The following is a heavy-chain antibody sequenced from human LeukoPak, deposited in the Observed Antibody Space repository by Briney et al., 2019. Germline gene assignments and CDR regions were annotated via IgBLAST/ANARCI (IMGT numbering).Heavy chain of an antibody. D-gene: IGHD6-19*01. V-gene: IGHV4-34*01. J-gene: IGHJ4*02. CDR3: AREPRIAVAGADY. Sequence: SETLSLTCAVYGGSFSGYYWSWIRQPPGKGLEWIGEINHSGSTNYNPSLKSRVTISVDTSKNQFSLKLSSVTAADTAVYYCAREPRIAVAGADYWGQGTLVTVSS. CDR1: GGSFSGYY. CDR2: INHSGST.